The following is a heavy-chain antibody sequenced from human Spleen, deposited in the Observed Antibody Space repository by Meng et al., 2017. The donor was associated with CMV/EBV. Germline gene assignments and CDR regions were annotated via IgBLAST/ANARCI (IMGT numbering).Heavy chain of an antibody. V-gene: IGHV3-11*04. CDR2: ISGSGSTI. J-gene: IGHJ4*02. Sequence: GESLKISCAASGFTFSDYYMSWIRQAPGKGLEWVSYISGSGSTIYYADSVKGRFTISRDNAKNSLYLQMNSLRAEDTAVYYCARDGYSYGFLLYWGQGTLVTVSS. CDR3: ARDGYSYGFLLY. D-gene: IGHD5-18*01. CDR1: GFTFSDYY.